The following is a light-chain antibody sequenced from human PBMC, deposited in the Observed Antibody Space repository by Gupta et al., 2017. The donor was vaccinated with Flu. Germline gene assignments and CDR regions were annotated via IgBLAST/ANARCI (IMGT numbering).Light chain of an antibody. V-gene: IGKV1-39*01. J-gene: IGKJ4*01. CDR3: QHRDSTPIT. CDR1: QSISSY. CDR2: AAS. Sequence: DIQMTQSPSSLSASVGDRVTITCRASQSISSYLNWYQQKPGKAPKLLIYAASSVQSGVPSRFSGSGSGTDFTLTISSLQPEDFATYYCQHRDSTPITFGGGTKVEIK.